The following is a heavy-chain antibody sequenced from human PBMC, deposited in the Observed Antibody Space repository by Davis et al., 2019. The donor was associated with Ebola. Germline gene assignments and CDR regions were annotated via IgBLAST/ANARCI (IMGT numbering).Heavy chain of an antibody. D-gene: IGHD3-22*01. CDR3: ARSTTYYYDSSGYDSGY. J-gene: IGHJ4*02. V-gene: IGHV1-2*02. CDR2: INPNSGGT. Sequence: ASVKVSCKASGYTSTGYYMHWVRQAPGQGLEWMGWINPNSGGTNYAQKFQGRVTMTRDTSISTAYMELSRLRSDDTAVYYCARSTTYYYDSSGYDSGYWGQGTLVTVSS. CDR1: GYTSTGYY.